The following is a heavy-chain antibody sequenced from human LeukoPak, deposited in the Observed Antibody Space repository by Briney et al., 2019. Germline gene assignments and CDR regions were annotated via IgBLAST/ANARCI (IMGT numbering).Heavy chain of an antibody. CDR1: GYTLTELS. Sequence: ASVKVSCKVSGYTLTELSMHWVRQAPGKGLEWMGGFDPEDGETIYAQKFQGRVTMTEDTSTDTAYMELSSLRSEDTAVSYCATYYGSGRNYFDYWGQGTLVTVSS. CDR3: ATYYGSGRNYFDY. V-gene: IGHV1-24*01. CDR2: FDPEDGET. D-gene: IGHD3-10*01. J-gene: IGHJ4*02.